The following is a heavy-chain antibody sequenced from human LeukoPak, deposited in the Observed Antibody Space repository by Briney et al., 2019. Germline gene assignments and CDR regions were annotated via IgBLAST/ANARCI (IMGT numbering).Heavy chain of an antibody. CDR3: AKDMGGSGRNWASNWFDP. J-gene: IGHJ5*02. Sequence: GGSSFQAHSVRGRFTISREKRKKSLYMQMNSLRSEDTALYYCAKDMGGSGRNWASNWFDPWGQGTLVTVSS. CDR2: GGSS. D-gene: IGHD1-26*01. V-gene: IGHV3-43*01.